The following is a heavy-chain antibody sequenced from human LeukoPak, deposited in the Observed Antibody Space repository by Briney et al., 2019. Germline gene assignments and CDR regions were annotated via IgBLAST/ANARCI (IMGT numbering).Heavy chain of an antibody. Sequence: GASVKVSCKASGYTFTGYYMHWVRQAPGQGLEWMGWINPNSGGTNYAQKFQGRVTMTRDTSISTAYMELSRLRSDDTAVYYCAGCSSTSCYDGAFDYWGQGTLVTVSS. CDR1: GYTFTGYY. J-gene: IGHJ4*02. D-gene: IGHD2-2*01. CDR2: INPNSGGT. V-gene: IGHV1-2*02. CDR3: AGCSSTSCYDGAFDY.